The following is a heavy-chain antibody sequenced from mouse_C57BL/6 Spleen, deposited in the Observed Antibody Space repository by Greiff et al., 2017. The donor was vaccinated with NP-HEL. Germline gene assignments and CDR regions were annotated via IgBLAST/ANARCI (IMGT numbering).Heavy chain of an antibody. Sequence: VQLQQSGPELVKPGASVKISCKASGYTFTDYYMNWVKQSHGKSLEWIGDINPNNGGTSYNQKFKGKATLTVDKSSSTAYMELRSLTSEDSAVYYCARLYYGSVYFDYWGQGTTLTVSS. D-gene: IGHD1-1*01. CDR2: INPNNGGT. J-gene: IGHJ2*01. CDR1: GYTFTDYY. V-gene: IGHV1-26*01. CDR3: ARLYYGSVYFDY.